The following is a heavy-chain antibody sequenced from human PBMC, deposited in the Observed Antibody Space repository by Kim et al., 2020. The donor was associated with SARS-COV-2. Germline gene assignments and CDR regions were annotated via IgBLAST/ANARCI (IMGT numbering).Heavy chain of an antibody. CDR1: GYHFTNYW. J-gene: IGHJ3*01. CDR3: ARDYDVLTGHISFDF. CDR2: INPGDSDT. Sequence: GESRKISCRASGYHFTNYWIGWVRQVPGKGLEWMGIINPGDSDTTYNPSFQGQVIISADRSINTAYLQWSSLRASDTAIYYCARDYDVLTGHISFDFWGPGTMVTVSS. D-gene: IGHD3-9*01. V-gene: IGHV5-51*01.